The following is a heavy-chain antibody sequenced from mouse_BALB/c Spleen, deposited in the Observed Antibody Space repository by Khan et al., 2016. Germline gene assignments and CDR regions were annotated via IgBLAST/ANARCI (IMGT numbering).Heavy chain of an antibody. J-gene: IGHJ4*01. V-gene: IGHV1-7*01. Sequence: QVQLQQSGAELSKPGASVKMSCKASGYTFTSYWMHWVKQRPGQGLEWIGFINPSTGYTEYIQKFKDKATLTADKSSSTDYMQLSCLTSDDSAVYYYTRGWVYYGYYGGSMDYWGQGTSVTVSS. D-gene: IGHD2-1*01. CDR2: INPSTGYT. CDR3: TRGWVYYGYYGGSMDY. CDR1: GYTFTSYW.